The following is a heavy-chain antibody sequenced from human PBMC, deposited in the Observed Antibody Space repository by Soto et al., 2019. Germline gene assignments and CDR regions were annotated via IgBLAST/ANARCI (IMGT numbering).Heavy chain of an antibody. CDR3: ARDYAPGR. D-gene: IGHD2-2*01. V-gene: IGHV3-66*01. CDR2: IYGGDST. Sequence: PGXSRRLSCVASGFTVSTNYLSWVRQAPGKGLEWIAVIYGGDSTYYADSVKGRFTISRDNAKNTLYLQLNSLRVEDTAVYYCARDYAPGRWGQGTLVTVSS. J-gene: IGHJ4*02. CDR1: GFTVSTNY.